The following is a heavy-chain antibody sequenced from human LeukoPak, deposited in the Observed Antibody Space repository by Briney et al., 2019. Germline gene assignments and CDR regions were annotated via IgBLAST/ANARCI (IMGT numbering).Heavy chain of an antibody. CDR3: ARALYCSSTSCYHVYYYYGMDV. CDR1: GFTFSSYA. D-gene: IGHD2-2*01. Sequence: GGSLRLSCAASGFTFSSYAMSWVRQAPGKGLEWVSAISGSGGSTYYADSVKGRFTISRDNSKNTLYLQMNSLRAEDTAVYYCARALYCSSTSCYHVYYYYGMDVWGQGTTVTVSS. V-gene: IGHV3-23*01. CDR2: ISGSGGST. J-gene: IGHJ6*02.